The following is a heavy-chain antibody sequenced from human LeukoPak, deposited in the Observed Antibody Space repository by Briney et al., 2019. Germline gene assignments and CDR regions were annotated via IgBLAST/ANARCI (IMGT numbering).Heavy chain of an antibody. Sequence: SVKVSCKASGGTFTSYAISWVRQAPGQGLEWMGGIIPIFGTANYAQKFQGRVTITTDESTSPAYLELRRLRSDDPAVYYCARDMGGSYPLGAFDIWGQGTMVTVSS. V-gene: IGHV1-69*05. CDR1: GGTFTSYA. J-gene: IGHJ3*02. CDR2: IIPIFGTA. CDR3: ARDMGGSYPLGAFDI. D-gene: IGHD1-26*01.